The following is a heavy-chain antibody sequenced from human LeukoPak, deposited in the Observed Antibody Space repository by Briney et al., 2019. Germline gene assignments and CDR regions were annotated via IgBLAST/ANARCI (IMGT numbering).Heavy chain of an antibody. CDR2: IYYSGST. Sequence: PSETLSLTCTVSGGSISSSSYYWGWIRQPPGKGLEWIGSIYYSGSTYYNPSLKSRVTISVDTSKNQFSLKLSSVTAADTAVYYCARDAAGYSGIGYWGQGTLVTVSS. J-gene: IGHJ4*02. V-gene: IGHV4-39*07. CDR1: GGSISSSSYY. D-gene: IGHD5-12*01. CDR3: ARDAAGYSGIGY.